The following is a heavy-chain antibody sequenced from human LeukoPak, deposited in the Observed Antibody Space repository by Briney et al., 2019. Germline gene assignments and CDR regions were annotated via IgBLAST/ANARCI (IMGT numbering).Heavy chain of an antibody. CDR1: GGSISSYY. V-gene: IGHV4-4*08. Sequence: SETLSLTCTVSGGSISSYYWSWIRQPPGKGLEWIGRIYTSGSTIYNPSLKSRVTISVDTSKNQFSLKLSSVTAADTAVYYCARGPATLDYFDYWGQGTLVTVSS. D-gene: IGHD1-1*01. CDR2: IYTSGST. J-gene: IGHJ4*02. CDR3: ARGPATLDYFDY.